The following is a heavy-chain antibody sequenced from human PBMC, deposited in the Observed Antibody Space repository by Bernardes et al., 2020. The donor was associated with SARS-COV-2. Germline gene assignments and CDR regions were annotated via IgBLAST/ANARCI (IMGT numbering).Heavy chain of an antibody. V-gene: IGHV5-10-1*01. Sequence: GESLMISCKGSGYSFTSYWISWVRQMPGKGLEWMGRIDPSDSYTNYSPSFQGHVTISADKSISTAYLQWSSLKASDTAMYYCARHSGSALYYGSASLGYWGQGTLVTVSS. D-gene: IGHD3-10*01. CDR3: ARHSGSALYYGSASLGY. CDR2: IDPSDSYT. CDR1: GYSFTSYW. J-gene: IGHJ4*02.